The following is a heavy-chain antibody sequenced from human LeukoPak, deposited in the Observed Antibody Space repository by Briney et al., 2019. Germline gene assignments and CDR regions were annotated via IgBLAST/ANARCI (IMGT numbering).Heavy chain of an antibody. V-gene: IGHV3-23*01. Sequence: GGSLRLSCAASGFTFDDYGMSWVRQVPGKGLEWVSGISGSGGSTYYADSVKGRFTISRDNSKNTLYLQMNSLRAEDTAVYYCAKAPGSYCYDSSRRAVYYFDYWGQGTLVTVPS. CDR3: AKAPGSYCYDSSRRAVYYFDY. CDR2: ISGSGGST. CDR1: GFTFDDYG. J-gene: IGHJ4*02. D-gene: IGHD3-22*01.